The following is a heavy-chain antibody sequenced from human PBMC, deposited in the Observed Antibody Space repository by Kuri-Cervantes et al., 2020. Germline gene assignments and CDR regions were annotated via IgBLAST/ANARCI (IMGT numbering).Heavy chain of an antibody. CDR2: SNHSGST. CDR3: ARDGGYATRSWFDP. J-gene: IGHJ5*02. Sequence: SGTLSLTCAVSGGSISSSNWWSWVRQPPGKGLEWIGESNHSGSTNYNPSLKSRVTISVDKSKNQFSLKLSSVTAADTAVYYCARDGGYATRSWFDPWGQGTLVTVSS. V-gene: IGHV4-4*02. D-gene: IGHD2-8*01. CDR1: GGSISSSNW.